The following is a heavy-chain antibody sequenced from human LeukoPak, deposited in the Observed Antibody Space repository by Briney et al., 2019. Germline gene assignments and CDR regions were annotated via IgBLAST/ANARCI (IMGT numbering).Heavy chain of an antibody. CDR1: GFAVSSNY. CDR2: IYSGGST. Sequence: GGSLRLSCAASGFAVSSNYMSWVRQAPGKGLEWVSVIYSGGSTYYADSVKGRFTISRDNAENSLYLQMNSLRAEDTAVYYCARGRYCSGGSCQRLDYWGQGTLVTVSS. V-gene: IGHV3-53*01. D-gene: IGHD2-15*01. CDR3: ARGRYCSGGSCQRLDY. J-gene: IGHJ4*02.